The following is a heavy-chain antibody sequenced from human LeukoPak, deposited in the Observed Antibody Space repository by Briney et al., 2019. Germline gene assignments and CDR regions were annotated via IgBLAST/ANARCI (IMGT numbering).Heavy chain of an antibody. CDR2: ISGSGGST. D-gene: IGHD4/OR15-4a*01. CDR3: ARWLQAMYGARSGYGMDV. V-gene: IGHV3-23*01. J-gene: IGHJ6*02. CDR1: GFTFSSYA. Sequence: GGSLRLSCAASGFTFSSYAMSWVRQAPGKGLEWVSAISGSGGSTYYADSVKGRFTISRDNAKNSLYLQMNSLRAEDTAVYYCARWLQAMYGARSGYGMDVWGQGTTVTVSS.